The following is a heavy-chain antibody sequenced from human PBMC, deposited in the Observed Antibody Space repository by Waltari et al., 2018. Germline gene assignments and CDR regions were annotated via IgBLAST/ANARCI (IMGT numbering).Heavy chain of an antibody. CDR3: AREGGDGDNYYYYMDV. J-gene: IGHJ6*03. V-gene: IGHV1-2*02. Sequence: QVQLVQSGAEVKKPGASVKVSCKASGYTFTGYYMHWVRQAPGQGLEWMGWINPNSGGTNYAQKFQGRVTMTRDTSISTAYMELSRLRSDDTAVYYCAREGGDGDNYYYYMDVWGKGTTVTISS. CDR2: INPNSGGT. CDR1: GYTFTGYY. D-gene: IGHD2-21*01.